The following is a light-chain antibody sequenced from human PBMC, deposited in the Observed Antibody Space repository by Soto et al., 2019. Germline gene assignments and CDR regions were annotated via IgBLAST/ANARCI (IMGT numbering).Light chain of an antibody. V-gene: IGLV2-8*01. J-gene: IGLJ1*01. Sequence: QSALTQPPSASGSHGQSVTISCTGTSSDVGGYNYVSWYQHHPGNAPKLMIYEVNKRTSGVPDRFSGSKSGNTASLTVSGLQAEDEADYYCSSYAGSNTPYVFGTGTKFTVL. CDR1: SSDVGGYNY. CDR3: SSYAGSNTPYV. CDR2: EVN.